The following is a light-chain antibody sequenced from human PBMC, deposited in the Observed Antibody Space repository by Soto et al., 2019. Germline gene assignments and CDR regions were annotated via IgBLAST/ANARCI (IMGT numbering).Light chain of an antibody. Sequence: QSVLTQPPSVSGAPGQRVTISCTGSSSNIGAGYDVHWYQHIPGTAPKLLVYRNINRPSGVPDRFSGSKSGTSASLAITGLQAEDEADYYCQSYDSSLTGSVFGGGTKLTVL. CDR2: RNI. J-gene: IGLJ2*01. CDR3: QSYDSSLTGSV. V-gene: IGLV1-40*01. CDR1: SSNIGAGYD.